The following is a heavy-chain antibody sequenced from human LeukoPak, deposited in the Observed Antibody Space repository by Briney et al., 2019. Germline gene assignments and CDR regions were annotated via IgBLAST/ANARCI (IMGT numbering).Heavy chain of an antibody. CDR3: TRGRYALGRGRFDP. CDR1: GGSISTSY. Sequence: SETLSLTCTVSGGSISTSYWNWIRQPPGKGLEWIGHINYSGSSNHNPSLRSRVTIAVDTSKNQFSLKMSSVTAADTAVYYCTRGRYALGRGRFDPWGQGTLVTVSS. J-gene: IGHJ5*02. D-gene: IGHD3-10*01. CDR2: INYSGSS. V-gene: IGHV4-59*01.